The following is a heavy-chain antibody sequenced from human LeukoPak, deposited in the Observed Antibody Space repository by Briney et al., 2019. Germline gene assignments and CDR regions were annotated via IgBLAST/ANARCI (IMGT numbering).Heavy chain of an antibody. Sequence: TSETLSLTCTVSGGSISTYYWNWIRQPPGKGLEWIGEINHSGSTNYNPSLKSRFTISVDTSKNQFSLKLSSVTAADTAVYYCASYAVVVPAATGGTFDYWGQGTLVTVSS. D-gene: IGHD2-2*01. J-gene: IGHJ4*02. CDR3: ASYAVVVPAATGGTFDY. V-gene: IGHV4-34*01. CDR1: GGSISTYY. CDR2: INHSGST.